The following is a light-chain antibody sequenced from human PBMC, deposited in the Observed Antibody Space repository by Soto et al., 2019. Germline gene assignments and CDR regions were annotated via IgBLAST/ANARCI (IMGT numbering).Light chain of an antibody. V-gene: IGKV1-5*03. CDR3: QQYNSYSWT. CDR2: KAS. J-gene: IGKJ1*01. CDR1: PRFSNR. Sequence: DLPINQSPSNLSASVGKTVTINFRANPRFSNRLAWYQQKPGKAPKFLIYKASTLESGVPSRFSGSGSGTEFTLTISSLQPDDFATYYYQQYNSYSWTFGQGTKVEIK.